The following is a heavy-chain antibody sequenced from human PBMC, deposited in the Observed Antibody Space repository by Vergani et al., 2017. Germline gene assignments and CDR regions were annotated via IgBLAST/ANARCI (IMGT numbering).Heavy chain of an antibody. D-gene: IGHD6-19*01. CDR1: GYTFTGYY. CDR2: INPNSGGT. J-gene: IGHJ6*02. CDR3: ASMYSSGXYSTPSYYYYGMDV. V-gene: IGHV1-2*02. Sequence: QVQLVQSGAEVKKPGASVEVSCKASGYTFTGYYMHWVRQAPGQGLEWMGWINPNSGGTNYAQKFQGRVTMTRDTSISTAYMELSRLRSDDTAVYYCASMYSSGXYSTPSYYYYGMDVWGQGTTVTVSS.